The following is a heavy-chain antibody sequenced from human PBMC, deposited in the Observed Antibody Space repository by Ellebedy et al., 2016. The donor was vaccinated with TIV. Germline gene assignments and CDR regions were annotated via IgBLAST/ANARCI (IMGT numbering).Heavy chain of an antibody. CDR2: IHYSGST. Sequence: SETLSLTXTASSASLSNYYYWKWVRQPAGKWLGWSGYIHYSGSTNFNPSLKSRVTMSIDTSRNQFSLKLSSVTAADTAVYFCARVSADSDFWSGFHFDSWGQGTLVSVSS. J-gene: IGHJ4*02. CDR1: SASLSNYYY. V-gene: IGHV4-59*13. CDR3: ARVSADSDFWSGFHFDS. D-gene: IGHD3-3*01.